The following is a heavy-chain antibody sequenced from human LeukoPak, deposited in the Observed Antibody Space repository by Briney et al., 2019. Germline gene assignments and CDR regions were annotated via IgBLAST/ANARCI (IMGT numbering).Heavy chain of an antibody. V-gene: IGHV3-23*01. J-gene: IGHJ4*02. CDR3: AKAKGPTMVAYTRYFDY. D-gene: IGHD2-15*01. CDR1: GFTFSSYA. CDR2: ISGSGGST. Sequence: PGGSLSLSCAASGFTFSSYAMSWVSQAPGKGLEWVSAISGSGGSTYYADSVKGRFTISRDNSKNTLYLQMNSLRAEDTAVYYCAKAKGPTMVAYTRYFDYWGQGTLVTVSS.